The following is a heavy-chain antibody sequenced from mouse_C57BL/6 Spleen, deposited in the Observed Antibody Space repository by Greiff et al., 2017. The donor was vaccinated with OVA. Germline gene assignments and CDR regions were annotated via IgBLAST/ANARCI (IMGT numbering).Heavy chain of an antibody. CDR1: GYTFTDYY. V-gene: IGHV1-26*01. CDR3: ARTYSNYEAMDY. Sequence: VQLKQSGPELVKPGASVKISCKASGYTFTDYYMNWVKQSHGKSLEWIGDINPNNGGTSYNQKFKGKATLTVDKSSSTAYMELRSLTSEDSAVYYCARTYSNYEAMDYWGQGTSVTVSS. J-gene: IGHJ4*01. D-gene: IGHD2-5*01. CDR2: INPNNGGT.